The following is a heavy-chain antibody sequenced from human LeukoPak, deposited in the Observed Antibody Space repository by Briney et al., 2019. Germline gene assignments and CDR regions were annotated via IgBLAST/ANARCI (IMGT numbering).Heavy chain of an antibody. V-gene: IGHV1-2*02. CDR1: GYTFTGYY. J-gene: IGHJ5*02. CDR2: INPNSGGT. D-gene: IGHD2-15*01. CDR3: ARVSYCSGGSCYLYNCFDP. Sequence: ASVKVSCKASGYTFTGYYMHWVRQAPGQGLGWMGWINPNSGGTNYAQKFQGRVTMTRDTSISTAYMELSRLRSDDTAVYYCARVSYCSGGSCYLYNCFDPWGQGTLVTVSS.